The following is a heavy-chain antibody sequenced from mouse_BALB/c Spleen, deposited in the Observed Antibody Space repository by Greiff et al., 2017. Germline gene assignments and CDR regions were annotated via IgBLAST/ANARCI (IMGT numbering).Heavy chain of an antibody. J-gene: IGHJ4*01. V-gene: IGHV2-2*02. D-gene: IGHD2-1*01. CDR2: IWSGGST. CDR1: GFSLTSYG. CDR3: ARVYYGNYVRAMDY. Sequence: VQLQQSGPGLVQPSQSLSITCTVSGFSLTSYGVHWVRQSPGKGLEWLGVIWSGGSTDYNAAFISRLSISKDNSKSQVFFKMNSLQANDTAIYYCARVYYGNYVRAMDYWGQGTSVTVSS.